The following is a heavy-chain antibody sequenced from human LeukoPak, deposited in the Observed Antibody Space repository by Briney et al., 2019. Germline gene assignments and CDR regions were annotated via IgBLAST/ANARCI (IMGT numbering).Heavy chain of an antibody. CDR1: GFTFSSYA. J-gene: IGHJ4*02. Sequence: PGGSLRLSCAASGFTFSSYAMSWVRQAPGKGLEWVSAISGSGGSTYYADSVKGRFTISRDNSKNTLYLQMNSLRAEDTALYYCAKGDKNYYYDSPSIDYWGQGTLVTVSS. V-gene: IGHV3-23*01. CDR3: AKGDKNYYYDSPSIDY. CDR2: ISGSGGST. D-gene: IGHD3-22*01.